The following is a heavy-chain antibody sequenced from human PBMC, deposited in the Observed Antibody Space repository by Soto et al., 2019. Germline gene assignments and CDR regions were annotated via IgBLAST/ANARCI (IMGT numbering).Heavy chain of an antibody. Sequence: QMQLVQSGPEVKKPGTSVKVSCKASGFTFTSSAVQWVRQARGQRLEWIGWIVVGSGNTNYAQKFQERVTITRDMSTSTAYMELSSLRSEDTAVYYCAAEARSDAIFGVVNYYYYGMDVWGQGTTVTVSS. CDR3: AAEARSDAIFGVVNYYYYGMDV. V-gene: IGHV1-58*01. D-gene: IGHD3-3*01. CDR1: GFTFTSSA. CDR2: IVVGSGNT. J-gene: IGHJ6*02.